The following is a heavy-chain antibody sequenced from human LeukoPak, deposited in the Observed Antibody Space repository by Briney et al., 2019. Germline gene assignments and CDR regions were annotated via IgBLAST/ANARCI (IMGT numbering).Heavy chain of an antibody. D-gene: IGHD2-2*01. CDR3: ARKGYCSSTSCPIYYYYYMDV. CDR2: IKQDGSEK. V-gene: IGHV3-7*01. CDR1: GFTFSSYW. Sequence: GGSLRLSCAASGFTFSSYWMSWVRQAPGKGLEWVANIKQDGSEKYYVDSVKGRFTISRDNAKNSLYLQMDSLRAEDTAVYYCARKGYCSSTSCPIYYYYYMDVWGKGTTVTISS. J-gene: IGHJ6*03.